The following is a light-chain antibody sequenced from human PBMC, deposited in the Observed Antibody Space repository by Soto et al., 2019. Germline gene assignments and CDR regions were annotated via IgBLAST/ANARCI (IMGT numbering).Light chain of an antibody. CDR2: AAS. CDR3: QQYYSYPLT. Sequence: AIRMTQSPSSLSASTGDRVTITCRASQGISSYLAWYQQKPSKAPKLLIYAASTLQSGVPSRFSGCGAGPDFTLPISCLQSEDFATYYCQQYYSYPLTFGGGTKVEIK. CDR1: QGISSY. V-gene: IGKV1-8*01. J-gene: IGKJ4*01.